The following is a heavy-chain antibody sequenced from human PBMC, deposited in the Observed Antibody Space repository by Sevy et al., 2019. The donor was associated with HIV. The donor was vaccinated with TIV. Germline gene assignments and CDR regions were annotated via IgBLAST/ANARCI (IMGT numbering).Heavy chain of an antibody. V-gene: IGHV3-48*03. D-gene: IGHD3-10*01. J-gene: IGHJ5*02. CDR3: APGSLS. CDR2: ISTSGDTI. CDR1: GFTFSDYQ. Sequence: GGSLRLSCAASGFTFSDYQMNWVRQAPGKGLEWVSSISTSGDTIYYADSVEGRFTISRENAKNSLYLQMSSLRVEDTAIYYCAPGSLSWGQGTLVTVSS.